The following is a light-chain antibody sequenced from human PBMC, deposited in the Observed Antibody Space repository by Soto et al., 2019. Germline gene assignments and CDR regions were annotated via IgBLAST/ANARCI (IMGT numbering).Light chain of an antibody. CDR2: DAS. CDR1: QSISSW. CDR3: EPDNSYPWS. V-gene: IGKV1-5*02. J-gene: IGKJ1*01. Sequence: DIQMTQSPSTLSASVGDRVTIICRASQSISSWLAWYQQKPGKAPKLLIYDASSLESVVPSSFSVSGSGTGFTLAISAVQSHYFAPYDYEPDNSYPWSFGHGTKVEI.